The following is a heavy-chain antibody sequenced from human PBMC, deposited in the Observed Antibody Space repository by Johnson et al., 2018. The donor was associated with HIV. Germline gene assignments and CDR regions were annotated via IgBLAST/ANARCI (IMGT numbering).Heavy chain of an antibody. Sequence: VQLVESGGGLVQPGGSLRLSCATSGFTLSNYAMHWVRQAPGKGLEWVGFIRSKAYGGTTEYAASVKGRFTISRDDSKNTLFLQMSSLKTDDTAVYYCTTAIVIDAFDIWGQGTMVTVSS. V-gene: IGHV3-49*04. D-gene: IGHD3-16*02. CDR1: GFTLSNYA. CDR2: IRSKAYGGTT. J-gene: IGHJ3*02. CDR3: TTAIVIDAFDI.